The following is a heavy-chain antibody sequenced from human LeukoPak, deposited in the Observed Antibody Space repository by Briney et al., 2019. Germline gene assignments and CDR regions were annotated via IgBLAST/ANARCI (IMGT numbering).Heavy chain of an antibody. CDR3: ASGNYFDS. CDR1: GFTFSSYW. J-gene: IGHJ4*02. Sequence: GGSLRLSCAASGFTFSSYWMSWVRQAPGKGLEWVANIKQDGSEKYYVDSVRGRFTISRDNGKKSLFLQMNSLRVEDTAVYFCASGNYFDSWGQGTLVAVSS. CDR2: IKQDGSEK. V-gene: IGHV3-7*01. D-gene: IGHD2-15*01.